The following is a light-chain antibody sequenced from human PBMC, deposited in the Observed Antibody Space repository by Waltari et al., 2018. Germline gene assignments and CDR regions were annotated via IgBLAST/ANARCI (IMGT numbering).Light chain of an antibody. J-gene: IGKJ3*01. CDR1: QGITNY. V-gene: IGKV1-9*01. Sequence: DIQLTQAPSFLSASVGDRVSIACRASQGITNYLAWYQQKPGKAPKLLINAASTLQSGVPARFSGSGSGTDFTLTISSLQPEDFATYYCQQFHTFTFGPGTKVDIK. CDR3: QQFHTFT. CDR2: AAS.